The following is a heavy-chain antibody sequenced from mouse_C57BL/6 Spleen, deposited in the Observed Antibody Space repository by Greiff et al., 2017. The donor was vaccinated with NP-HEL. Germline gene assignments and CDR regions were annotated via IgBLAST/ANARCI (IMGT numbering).Heavy chain of an antibody. CDR2: ISSGSSTI. J-gene: IGHJ3*01. Sequence: DVHLVESGGGLVKPGGSLKLSCAASGFTFSDYGMHWVRQAPEKGLEWVAYISSGSSTIYYADTVKGRFTISRDNAKNTLFLQMTSLRSEDTAMYYCATQKGVTGPFAYWGQGTLVTVSA. V-gene: IGHV5-17*01. CDR3: ATQKGVTGPFAY. D-gene: IGHD2-3*01. CDR1: GFTFSDYG.